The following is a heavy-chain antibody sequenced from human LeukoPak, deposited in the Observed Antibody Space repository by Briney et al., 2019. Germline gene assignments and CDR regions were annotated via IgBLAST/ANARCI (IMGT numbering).Heavy chain of an antibody. V-gene: IGHV4-30-2*01. D-gene: IGHD3-22*01. CDR1: GGSISSGDYS. Sequence: SQTLSLTCTVSGGSISSGDYSWSWIRQPPGKGLEWIGYIYHSGSTYYNPSLKSRVTISVDRSKNQFSLKLSSVTAADTAVYYCARGHYYDSSGYYSHFDYWGQGTLVTVSS. CDR2: IYHSGST. CDR3: ARGHYYDSSGYYSHFDY. J-gene: IGHJ4*02.